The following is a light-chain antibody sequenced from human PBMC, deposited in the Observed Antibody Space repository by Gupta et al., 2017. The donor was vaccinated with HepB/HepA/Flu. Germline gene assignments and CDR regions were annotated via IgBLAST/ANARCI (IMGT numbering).Light chain of an antibody. Sequence: QSALTQPPSASGSPGQSVHISCTGTSTAVGGYNHVSWYQHHPGPAPKLRVFEVNQRPSGVPVRFSGSKSGNTASLTLSGLQADDEANYYCSSYACSNKVVFGGGTKLA. CDR1: STAVGGYNH. CDR3: SSYACSNKVV. V-gene: IGLV2-8*01. CDR2: EVN. J-gene: IGLJ2*01.